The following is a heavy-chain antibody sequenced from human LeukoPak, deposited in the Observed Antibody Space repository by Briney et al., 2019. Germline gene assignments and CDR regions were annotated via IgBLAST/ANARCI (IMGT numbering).Heavy chain of an antibody. V-gene: IGHV4-39*07. J-gene: IGHJ4*02. CDR1: GGSISSSSYY. CDR3: ARDGDYGGNVVDY. CDR2: IYYSGST. D-gene: IGHD4-23*01. Sequence: SETLSLTCTVSGGSISSSSYYWGWIRQPPGKGLEWIGSIYYSGSTYYNPSLKSRVTISVDTSKNQFSLKPSSVTAADTAVYYCARDGDYGGNVVDYWGQGTLVTVSS.